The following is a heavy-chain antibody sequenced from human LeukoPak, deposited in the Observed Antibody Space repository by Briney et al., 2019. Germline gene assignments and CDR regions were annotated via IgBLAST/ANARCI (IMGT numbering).Heavy chain of an antibody. D-gene: IGHD1-14*01. V-gene: IGHV3-15*01. Sequence: GGSLRLSCAGSGFSFSDAWLNWVRQTPEKGLEWVARIKRQTEGWAKDYAAPVKGRFTISRDDSKSTVYLQMNSLEIEDTAVYYCSRNADHDWWGQGTLVTVSS. J-gene: IGHJ4*02. CDR2: IKRQTEGWAK. CDR1: GFSFSDAW. CDR3: SRNADHDW.